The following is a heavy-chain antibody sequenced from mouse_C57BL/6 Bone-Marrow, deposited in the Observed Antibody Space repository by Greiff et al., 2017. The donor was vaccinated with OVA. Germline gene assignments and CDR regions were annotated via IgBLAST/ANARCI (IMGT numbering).Heavy chain of an antibody. CDR1: GFTFSSYG. Sequence: VQLQQSGGDLVKPGGSLKLSCAASGFTFSSYGMSWVRQTPDKRLEWVATISSGGSYTYYPDSVKGRFTISSDNAKNTLYLQMSSLKSEDTAMYYCARDYYGKYRVAMGYWGQGTSVTVSS. D-gene: IGHD2-1*01. CDR2: ISSGGSYT. CDR3: ARDYYGKYRVAMGY. J-gene: IGHJ4*01. V-gene: IGHV5-6*01.